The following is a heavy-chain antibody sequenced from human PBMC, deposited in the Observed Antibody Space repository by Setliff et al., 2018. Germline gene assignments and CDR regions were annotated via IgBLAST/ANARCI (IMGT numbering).Heavy chain of an antibody. V-gene: IGHV3-21*06. Sequence: GGSLRLSCAASGFTFSSYSMNWVRQAPGKGLEWVSSISSSSSYIYYADSVKGRFTISRDNAKNSLYLQMNSLRAEDTAVYYCARDIKLYYNFWSGYPGSGGMDVWGQGTTVTVSS. CDR1: GFTFSSYS. J-gene: IGHJ6*02. D-gene: IGHD3-3*01. CDR2: ISSSSSYI. CDR3: ARDIKLYYNFWSGYPGSGGMDV.